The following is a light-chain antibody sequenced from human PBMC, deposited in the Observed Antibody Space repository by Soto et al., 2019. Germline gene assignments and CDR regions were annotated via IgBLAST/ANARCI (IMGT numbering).Light chain of an antibody. CDR3: QQRSNGYT. V-gene: IGKV3-11*01. J-gene: IGKJ2*01. CDR1: PSVSSY. Sequence: DIVLTQSPAPLSLSPGVRATLSCRARPSVSSYLAWYQQKPGQAPRPLIYDAANRATGIPARFRGRGSGTDFTLTSSSREPEDFAVYDCQQRSNGYTFGQGPKLEIK. CDR2: DAA.